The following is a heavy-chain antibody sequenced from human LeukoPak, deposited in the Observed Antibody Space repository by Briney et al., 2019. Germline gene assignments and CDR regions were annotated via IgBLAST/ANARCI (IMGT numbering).Heavy chain of an antibody. J-gene: IGHJ4*02. D-gene: IGHD1-26*01. Sequence: GESLKISCKASGYIFADFWISWVRQMPGKGLEWMGLIYPGDSDTRYSPSFQGQVTISADKSISTAYLQWSSLKASDTAMYYCARHFSGSYSYLDYWGQGTLATVSS. CDR2: IYPGDSDT. CDR1: GYIFADFW. V-gene: IGHV5-51*01. CDR3: ARHFSGSYSYLDY.